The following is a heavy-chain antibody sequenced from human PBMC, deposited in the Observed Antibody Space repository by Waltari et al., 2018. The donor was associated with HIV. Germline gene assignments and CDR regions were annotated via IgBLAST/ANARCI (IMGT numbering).Heavy chain of an antibody. CDR1: GLAFILYG. Sequence: QVQLVESGGGVVQPGRSLSLPWSAAGLAFILYGMHWVRQAPGKGLEWLAVVWYDGKNKYYADSVKGRFTVSRDNSKNTLFLQMNSLRVDDTAVYYCARTPYDTSGYCFDYWGQGTLVTVSS. CDR3: ARTPYDTSGYCFDY. V-gene: IGHV3-33*01. J-gene: IGHJ4*02. CDR2: VWYDGKNK. D-gene: IGHD3-22*01.